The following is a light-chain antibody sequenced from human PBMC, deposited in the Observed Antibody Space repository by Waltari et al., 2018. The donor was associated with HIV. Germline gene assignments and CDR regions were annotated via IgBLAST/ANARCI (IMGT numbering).Light chain of an antibody. J-gene: IGLJ3*02. CDR1: DTDIAIYNY. Sequence: QSALTQPASVSGSLGQSITISCIGTDTDIAIYNYISWYQHPPDRAPTLVVFNTNSRPLGTPFRFSGSKSSTTASLTITGLQADDEGIYYCSSYVSGGSLLFGGGTRVTVL. CDR3: SSYVSGGSLL. CDR2: NTN. V-gene: IGLV2-14*01.